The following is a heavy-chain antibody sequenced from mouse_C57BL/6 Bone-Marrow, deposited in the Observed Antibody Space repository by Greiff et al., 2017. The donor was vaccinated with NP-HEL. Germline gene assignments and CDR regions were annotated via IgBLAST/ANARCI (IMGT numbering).Heavy chain of an antibody. J-gene: IGHJ2*01. D-gene: IGHD1-1*01. V-gene: IGHV1-64*01. CDR2: IHPNSGST. CDR3: ARALLLGDY. Sequence: VQLSQTGAELGKPGASVKLSCKASGYTFTSYWMHWVKQRPGQGLEWIGMIHPNSGSTNYNEKFKSKATLTVDKSSSTAYMQLSSLTSEDSAVYYCARALLLGDYWGQGTTLTVSS. CDR1: GYTFTSYW.